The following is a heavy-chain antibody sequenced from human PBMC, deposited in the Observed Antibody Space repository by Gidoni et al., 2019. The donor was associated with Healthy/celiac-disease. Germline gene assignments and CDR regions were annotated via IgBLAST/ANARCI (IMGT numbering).Heavy chain of an antibody. J-gene: IGHJ6*02. CDR1: GFTFSSYW. CDR3: AREKWLRFSYYGMDV. D-gene: IGHD5-12*01. Sequence: EVQLVESGGGLVQPGGSLRLPCAASGFTFSSYWMHWVRQAPGKGLVWVSRINSDGSSTSYADSVKGRFTISRDNAKNTLYLQMNSLRAEDTAVYYCAREKWLRFSYYGMDVWGQGTTVTVSS. V-gene: IGHV3-74*01. CDR2: INSDGSST.